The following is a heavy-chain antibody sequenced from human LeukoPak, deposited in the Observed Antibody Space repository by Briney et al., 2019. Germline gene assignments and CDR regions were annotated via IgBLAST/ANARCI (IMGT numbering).Heavy chain of an antibody. CDR1: GFTLSSYA. D-gene: IGHD1-26*01. CDR2: ISDSGSST. CDR3: TGLYGGSYAY. Sequence: PGGSLRLSCTASGFTLSSYAMAWVRQAPGKGLDWVSTISDSGSSTFYADSVKSRFTISRDNSRNIVFLQINSLRAEDTAMYYCTGLYGGSYAYWGQGTLVTVSS. V-gene: IGHV3-23*01. J-gene: IGHJ4*02.